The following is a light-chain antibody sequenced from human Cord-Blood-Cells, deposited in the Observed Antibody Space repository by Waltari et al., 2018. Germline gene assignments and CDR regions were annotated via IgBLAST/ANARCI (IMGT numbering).Light chain of an antibody. J-gene: IGKJ4*01. CDR2: EAS. CDR3: QQRSNWPPT. CDR1: QSVSSY. V-gene: IGKV3-11*01. Sequence: ELVLTQSPATLSFSPGERATLSCRASQSVSSYLAWSQQKPGQAPRLLIYEASNRATGIPARFSGSGSGTDFTLTISSLEPEDFAVYYCQQRSNWPPTFGGGTKVEIK.